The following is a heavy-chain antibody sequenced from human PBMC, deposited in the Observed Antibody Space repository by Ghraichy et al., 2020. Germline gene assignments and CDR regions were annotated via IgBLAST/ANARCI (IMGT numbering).Heavy chain of an antibody. CDR2: ISGTGSGT. CDR1: GFTFSTYA. CDR3: AKDSNFGYSSSSPLDY. J-gene: IGHJ4*02. D-gene: IGHD6-13*01. V-gene: IGHV3-23*01. Sequence: GESLNISCAASGFTFSTYAMSWVRQAPGKGLEWVSGISGTGSGTYYADSVKGHFTISRDNSRNTMYLQMNSLRAEDRAIYYCAKDSNFGYSSSSPLDYWGQGTLVILSS.